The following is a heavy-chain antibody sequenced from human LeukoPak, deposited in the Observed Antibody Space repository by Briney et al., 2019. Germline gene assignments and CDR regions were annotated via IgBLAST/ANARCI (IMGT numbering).Heavy chain of an antibody. D-gene: IGHD3-22*01. J-gene: IGHJ4*02. V-gene: IGHV3-15*01. CDR1: GFTFSNAW. CDR3: TTAHVSSGYYFG. Sequence: GGSLRLSYAASGFTFSNAWMSWVRLAPGKGLEWVGRIKSKTDGGTTDYAAPVKGRFTISRDDSKNTLYLQMNSLKTEDTAVYYCTTAHVSSGYYFGWGQGTLVTVSS. CDR2: IKSKTDGGTT.